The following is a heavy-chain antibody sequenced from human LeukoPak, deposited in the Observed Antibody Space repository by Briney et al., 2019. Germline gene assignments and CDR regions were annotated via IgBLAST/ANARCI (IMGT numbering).Heavy chain of an antibody. D-gene: IGHD3-16*01. Sequence: GGSLRLSCSASRFTVSSNYMSWVRQAPGKGLKWGSVIYSGGSTYYADSVKGGFTISRDNSKNTVYLQMSSLRVEDTAAYYCARYLGGRNAFDIWGQGTMVTVSS. CDR3: ARYLGGRNAFDI. CDR2: IYSGGST. CDR1: RFTVSSNY. J-gene: IGHJ3*02. V-gene: IGHV3-53*01.